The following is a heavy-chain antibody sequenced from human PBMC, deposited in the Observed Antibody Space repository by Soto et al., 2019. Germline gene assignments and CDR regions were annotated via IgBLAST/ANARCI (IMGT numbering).Heavy chain of an antibody. Sequence: QPQLQESGPGLVKPSDTLSLTCTVSGVSIGSNIYYWGWIRQPPGKGLEWIGTVFYSGTTYHNPSLKSRVTISIDRSKNQFSLKMSSVTAADTAVYYCARHVSAPYTYAPGGNWFDPWGQGALVTVSS. CDR2: VFYSGTT. V-gene: IGHV4-39*01. CDR3: ARHVSAPYTYAPGGNWFDP. D-gene: IGHD5-18*01. J-gene: IGHJ5*02. CDR1: GVSIGSNIYY.